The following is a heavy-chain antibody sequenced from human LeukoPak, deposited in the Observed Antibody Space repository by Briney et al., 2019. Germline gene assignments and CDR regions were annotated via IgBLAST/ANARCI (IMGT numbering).Heavy chain of an antibody. D-gene: IGHD6-19*01. CDR2: INPSGGST. V-gene: IGHV1-46*01. CDR3: ARETAVAAPFDY. CDR1: GYTFTSYY. Sequence: ASVKVSFKASGYTFTSYYMHGVRQAPGQGLEWMGIINPSGGSTSYAQKFQGRVTMTRDTSTRTVYMELSSLRSEDTAVYYCARETAVAAPFDYWGQGTLVTVSS. J-gene: IGHJ4*02.